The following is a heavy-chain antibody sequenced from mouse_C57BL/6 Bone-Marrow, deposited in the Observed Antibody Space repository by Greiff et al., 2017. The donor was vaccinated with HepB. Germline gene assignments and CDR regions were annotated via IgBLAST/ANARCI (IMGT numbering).Heavy chain of an antibody. CDR3: ARWRAFYGNYVNYYAMDY. CDR2: IYPGDGDT. CDR1: GYAFSSSW. D-gene: IGHD2-1*01. J-gene: IGHJ4*01. V-gene: IGHV1-82*01. Sequence: QVQLKESGPELVKPGASVKISCKASGYAFSSSWMNWVKQRPGKGLEWIGRIYPGDGDTNYNGKFKGKATLTADKSSSTAYMQLSSLTSEDSAVYFCARWRAFYGNYVNYYAMDYWGQGTSVTVSS.